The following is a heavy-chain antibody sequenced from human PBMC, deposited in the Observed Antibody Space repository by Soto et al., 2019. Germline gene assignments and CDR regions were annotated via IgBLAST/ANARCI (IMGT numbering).Heavy chain of an antibody. CDR3: IRDLRSGDF. D-gene: IGHD6-19*01. Sequence: EVHLVESGGGLVQPGGSLRLSCAASGFTFSRYWMHWVRQAPGKGLVWVSRIAGEGISTNYADSVKGRFTASRDNAKNTVYLEMSRLRAEDTAVYYCIRDLRSGDFWGQGTVVTVSS. V-gene: IGHV3-74*01. CDR1: GFTFSRYW. J-gene: IGHJ4*02. CDR2: IAGEGIST.